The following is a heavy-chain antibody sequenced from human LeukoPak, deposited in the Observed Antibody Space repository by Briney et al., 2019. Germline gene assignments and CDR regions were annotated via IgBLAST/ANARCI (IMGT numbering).Heavy chain of an antibody. Sequence: GGSLRLSCAAPGFTFSSCWMHWVRQAPGKGLVWVSRINSDGRSTSYADSVKGRFTISRDNAKNTLYLQMNSLRAEDTAVYYCTRALGAYASYFDYWGQGTLVTVSS. CDR3: TRALGAYASYFDY. D-gene: IGHD3-16*01. CDR1: GFTFSSCW. CDR2: INSDGRST. V-gene: IGHV3-74*01. J-gene: IGHJ4*02.